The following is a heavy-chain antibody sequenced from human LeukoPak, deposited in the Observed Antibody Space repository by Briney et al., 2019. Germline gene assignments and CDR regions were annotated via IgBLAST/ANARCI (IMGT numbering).Heavy chain of an antibody. CDR3: ARGPFGAYCMDV. V-gene: IGHV1-8*01. CDR1: GYTFTSYD. D-gene: IGHD3-16*01. Sequence: ASVKVSCTASGYTFTSYDINWVRQAPGQGLEWMGWINPNSGGTNYAQKFQGRVTMTRDMSTSTVYMELSSLRSEDTAVYYCARGPFGAYCMDVWGKGTTVTVSS. J-gene: IGHJ6*04. CDR2: INPNSGGT.